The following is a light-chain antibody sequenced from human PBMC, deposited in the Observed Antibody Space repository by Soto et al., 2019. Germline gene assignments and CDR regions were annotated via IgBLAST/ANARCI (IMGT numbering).Light chain of an antibody. Sequence: EIVLTQSPGTLSLSSGERATLSCRASQSVSNDYLAWYQQIPGQAPRLLIYGASNRATGIPDRFSGSGSGTDFILTSSRLEPEDNAVYHCHQYGSIPLTFGGGTKVDIK. J-gene: IGKJ4*01. CDR1: QSVSNDY. CDR2: GAS. V-gene: IGKV3-20*01. CDR3: HQYGSIPLT.